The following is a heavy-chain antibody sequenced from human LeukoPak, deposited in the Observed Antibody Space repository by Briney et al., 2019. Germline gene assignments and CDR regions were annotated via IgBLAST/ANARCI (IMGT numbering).Heavy chain of an antibody. Sequence: ASVKVSCKASGYTFTSYDINWVRQATGQGLEWMGWMNPNSGNTGYAQKFQGRVTITRNTSISTAYMELSSLRSEDTAVYYCARGFQPRRVRYFDWLLPLYYFDYWGQGTLVTVSS. CDR2: MNPNSGNT. D-gene: IGHD3-9*01. CDR1: GYTFTSYD. V-gene: IGHV1-8*03. J-gene: IGHJ4*02. CDR3: ARGFQPRRVRYFDWLLPLYYFDY.